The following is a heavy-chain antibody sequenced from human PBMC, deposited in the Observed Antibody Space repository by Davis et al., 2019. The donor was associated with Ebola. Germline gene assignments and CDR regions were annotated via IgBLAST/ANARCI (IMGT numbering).Heavy chain of an antibody. J-gene: IGHJ2*01. CDR3: ARVGGFTMADWYFDL. V-gene: IGHV3-30*03. CDR2: TAYDGSSK. D-gene: IGHD3-16*01. Sequence: GESLKISCAASGFTFSSYGMHWVRQAPGKGLEWVAVTAYDGSSKYYADSVKGRFTISRDNSKNTLYLQMNSLRGDDTAVYYCARVGGFTMADWYFDLWGRGTLVSVSS. CDR1: GFTFSSYG.